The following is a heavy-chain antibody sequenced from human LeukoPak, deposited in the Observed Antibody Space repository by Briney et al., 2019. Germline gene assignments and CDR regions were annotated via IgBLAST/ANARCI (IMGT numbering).Heavy chain of an antibody. CDR2: IYPRDGST. D-gene: IGHD5-12*01. Sequence: ASVKVSCKASGYSFTSNYIHWVRQAPGQGLEWMGMIYPRDGSTSYAQKFQGRVTVTRDTSTSTVHMELSGLRSEDTAVYYCARENSPGYSGYDWRYWGQGTLVTVSS. J-gene: IGHJ4*02. CDR1: GYSFTSNY. V-gene: IGHV1-46*01. CDR3: ARENSPGYSGYDWRY.